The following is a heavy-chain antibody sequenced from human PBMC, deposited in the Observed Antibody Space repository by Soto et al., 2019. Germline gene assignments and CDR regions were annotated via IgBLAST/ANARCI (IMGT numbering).Heavy chain of an antibody. V-gene: IGHV3-23*01. D-gene: IGHD2-2*01. Sequence: DVQLLESGGGLAQPGGSLRISCLASGFTFSSYAMDWVRQAPGKGLESISSISASGDRTYYADSMKGRFTISRDNSKNLLFLQMNNLRAEDTAVYYCAKILATSDYYWYGLDVWGQGAAVTVSS. J-gene: IGHJ6*02. CDR2: ISASGDRT. CDR3: AKILATSDYYWYGLDV. CDR1: GFTFSSYA.